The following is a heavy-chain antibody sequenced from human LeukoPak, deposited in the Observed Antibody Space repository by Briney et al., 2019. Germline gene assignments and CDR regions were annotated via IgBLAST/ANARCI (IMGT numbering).Heavy chain of an antibody. J-gene: IGHJ4*02. D-gene: IGHD6-19*01. CDR1: GFTFSSYS. V-gene: IGHV3-21*01. CDR2: ISSSSSYI. Sequence: GGSLRLSCAASGFTFSSYSMNWVRQAPGKGLEWVSSISSSSSYIYYADSVKGRFTISRDNAKNSLYLQMNSLRAEDTAVYYCARDGVYSSGSGHFDYWGQGTLVTVSS. CDR3: ARDGVYSSGSGHFDY.